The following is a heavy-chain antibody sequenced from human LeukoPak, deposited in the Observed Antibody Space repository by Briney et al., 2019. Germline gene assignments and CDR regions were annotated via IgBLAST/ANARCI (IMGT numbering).Heavy chain of an antibody. J-gene: IGHJ6*02. D-gene: IGHD2-21*02. CDR3: ARGRGLSEKRHGDLLYYYYAMDV. V-gene: IGHV3-48*02. CDR1: GFNFSSYS. Sequence: PGGSPRLSCAASGFNFSSYSMNWVRQAPGKGLEWVSYISSYSGTILYADSVKGRFTISRDSGKNSLYLQMNSLRDEDTAVYYCARGRGLSEKRHGDLLYYYYAMDVWGQGTTVTVSS. CDR2: ISSYSGTI.